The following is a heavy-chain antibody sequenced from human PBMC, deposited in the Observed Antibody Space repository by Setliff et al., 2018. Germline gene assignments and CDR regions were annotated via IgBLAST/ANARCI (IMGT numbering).Heavy chain of an antibody. V-gene: IGHV4-34*01. CDR1: GGSISSYY. J-gene: IGHJ4*02. CDR3: AARGYYDSSGLYYFDY. CDR2: INHSGST. D-gene: IGHD3-22*01. Sequence: SETLSLTCTVSGGSISSYYWSWIRQPAGKGLEWIGEINHSGSTNYNPSLKSRVTISVDTSKNQFSLKLSSVTAADTAVYYCAARGYYDSSGLYYFDYWGQGTLVTVSS.